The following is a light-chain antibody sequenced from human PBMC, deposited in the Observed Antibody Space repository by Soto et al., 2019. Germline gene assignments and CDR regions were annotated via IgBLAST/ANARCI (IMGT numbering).Light chain of an antibody. CDR1: GGAVRDSNC. J-gene: IGLJ1*01. V-gene: IGLV2-8*01. Sequence: QSALTQPPSASGSPGQSVTVSCTXIGGAVRDSNCVSWYQQHPGKAPKLIIYEVTKRPSGVPDRFSGSKSGNTASLTVSGLQAEDEADYYCLAGNNNRVFGTGTKLTVL. CDR2: EVT. CDR3: LAGNNNRV.